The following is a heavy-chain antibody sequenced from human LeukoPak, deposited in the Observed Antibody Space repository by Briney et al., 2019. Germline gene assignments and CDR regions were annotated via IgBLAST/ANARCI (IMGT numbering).Heavy chain of an antibody. V-gene: IGHV1-18*01. CDR2: ISPYNGNT. J-gene: IGHJ4*02. D-gene: IGHD5-24*01. CDR1: GYTLTSYG. CDR3: AREMATIVNQFDY. Sequence: ASVKVSCKASGYTLTSYGISWVRQAPGQGLEWMGWISPYNGNTNYAQKLQGRVTMTTDTSTTTAYMELRSLRSDDTAVYYCAREMATIVNQFDYWGQGTLVTVSS.